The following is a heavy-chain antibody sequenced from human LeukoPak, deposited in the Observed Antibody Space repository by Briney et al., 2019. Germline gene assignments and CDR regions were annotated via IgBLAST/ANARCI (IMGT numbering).Heavy chain of an antibody. V-gene: IGHV4-59*01. CDR3: ASSTYYYDSSGYQARGYYYYYMDV. D-gene: IGHD3-22*01. CDR2: IYYSGST. J-gene: IGHJ6*03. CDR1: GGSISSYY. Sequence: PSETLSLTCTVSGGSISSYYWSWIRQPPGKGLEWIGYIYYSGSTNYNPSLKSRVTISVDTSKNQFSLNLSSVTAADTAVYYCASSTYYYDSSGYQARGYYYYYMDVWGKGTTVTVSS.